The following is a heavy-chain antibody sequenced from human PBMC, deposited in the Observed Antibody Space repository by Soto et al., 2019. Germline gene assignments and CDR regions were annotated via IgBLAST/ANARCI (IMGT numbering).Heavy chain of an antibody. CDR2: IYYSGST. V-gene: IGHV4-59*13. CDR1: DGSISSYY. J-gene: IGHJ6*02. Sequence: PELRPVTSTGSDGSISSYYWSWVSTPPVKGLEWIGYIYYSGSTNYNPSLKSRVTISVDTSKNQFSLKLSSVTAADTAVYYCARGHSSSWYNYYYYYAREGWGRGTTVTVS. CDR3: ARGHSSSWYNYYYYYAREG. D-gene: IGHD6-13*01.